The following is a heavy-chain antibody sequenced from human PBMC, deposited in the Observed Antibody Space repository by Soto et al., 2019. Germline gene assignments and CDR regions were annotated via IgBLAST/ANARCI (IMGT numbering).Heavy chain of an antibody. CDR1: GGSFSGYY. Sequence: SETLSLTCAVYGGSFSGYYWSWIRQPPGKGLEWIGEINHSGSTNYNPSLKSRVTISVDTSKNQFSLKLSSVTAADTAVYYCARGRRVLRYFDWFQTRDGHYGMDVWGQGTTVTVSS. V-gene: IGHV4-34*01. CDR2: INHSGST. J-gene: IGHJ6*02. CDR3: ARGRRVLRYFDWFQTRDGHYGMDV. D-gene: IGHD3-9*01.